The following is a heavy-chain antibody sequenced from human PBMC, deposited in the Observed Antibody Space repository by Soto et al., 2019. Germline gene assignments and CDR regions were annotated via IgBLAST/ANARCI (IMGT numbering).Heavy chain of an antibody. V-gene: IGHV4-39*01. CDR1: GGSISSSSYY. CDR3: ARRNYYDSSGYYYVDAFDI. D-gene: IGHD3-22*01. Sequence: QLQLQESGPGLVKPSETLSLTCTVSGGSISSSSYYWGWIRQPPGKGLEWIGSIYYSGSTYYNPSLKSRGTISVDTSKNQFSLKLSSVTAADTAVYYCARRNYYDSSGYYYVDAFDIWGQGTMVTVSS. CDR2: IYYSGST. J-gene: IGHJ3*02.